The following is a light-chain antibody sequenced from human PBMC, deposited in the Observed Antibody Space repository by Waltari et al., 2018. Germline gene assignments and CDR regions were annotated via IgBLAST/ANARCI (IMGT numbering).Light chain of an antibody. J-gene: IGLJ3*02. CDR1: SSDVGGYNY. Sequence: QSALTQPRSVSGSPGQSVTISCTGTSSDVGGYNYVSWYQQHPDKAPKLIIYDINKRPSGFPYRFSGSKSGNTASLTISGLQAEDEADYYCCSYVGSNIYWVFGGGTKLTVL. CDR3: CSYVGSNIYWV. V-gene: IGLV2-11*01. CDR2: DIN.